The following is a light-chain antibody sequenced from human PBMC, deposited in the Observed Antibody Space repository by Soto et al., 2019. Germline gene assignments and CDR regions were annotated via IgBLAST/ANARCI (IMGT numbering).Light chain of an antibody. CDR1: SSDVGSYNF. CDR3: CADAGRSTYV. J-gene: IGLJ1*01. CDR2: EVS. Sequence: QSVLTQPASVSGSPGQSITISCTSTSSDVGSYNFVSWYQQHPGKVPKVMIYEVSKRPSGVSDRFSGSKSGNTASLTISGLQAEDEADYYCCADAGRSTYVFGTGTKVTVL. V-gene: IGLV2-23*02.